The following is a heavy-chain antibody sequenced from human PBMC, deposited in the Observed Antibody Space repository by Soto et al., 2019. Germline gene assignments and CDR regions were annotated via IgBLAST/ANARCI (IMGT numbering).Heavy chain of an antibody. J-gene: IGHJ6*02. CDR2: IIPIFGTA. CDR1: GGTFSSYA. D-gene: IGHD2-15*01. V-gene: IGHV1-69*01. CDR3: ASDLGYCSGGSCYSNYYYYGMDV. Sequence: QVQLVQSGAEVKKPGSSVKVSCKASGGTFSSYAISWVRQAPGQGLEWMGGIIPIFGTANYAQKFQGRVTITADETTSTAYMELSSLRSEDTAVYYCASDLGYCSGGSCYSNYYYYGMDVWGQGTTVTVS.